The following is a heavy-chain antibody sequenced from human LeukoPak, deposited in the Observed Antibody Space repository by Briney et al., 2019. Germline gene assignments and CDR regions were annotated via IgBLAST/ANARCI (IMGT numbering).Heavy chain of an antibody. D-gene: IGHD1-26*01. J-gene: IGHJ4*02. Sequence: PGGSLRLSCAASGFTFSSYAMHWVRQAPGKGLEWVAVISYDGSNKYYADSVKGRFIISRDNSKNTFYLEMDSLRADDTAVYYCASGKVNHLGALDYWGQGTLVTVSS. V-gene: IGHV3-30-3*01. CDR3: ASGKVNHLGALDY. CDR1: GFTFSSYA. CDR2: ISYDGSNK.